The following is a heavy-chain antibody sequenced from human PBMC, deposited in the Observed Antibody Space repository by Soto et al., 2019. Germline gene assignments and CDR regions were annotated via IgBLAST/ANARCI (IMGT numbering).Heavy chain of an antibody. CDR2: ISGSGGST. J-gene: IGHJ5*02. D-gene: IGHD1-1*01. V-gene: IGHV3-23*01. Sequence: PGGSLRLSCAASGFTFSSYAMSWVRQAPGKGLEWVSAISGSGGSTYYADSVKGRFTISRDNSKNTLYLQMNSPRAEDTAVYYCAKDRSPLYNWIDNWFDPWGQGTLVTVSS. CDR3: AKDRSPLYNWIDNWFDP. CDR1: GFTFSSYA.